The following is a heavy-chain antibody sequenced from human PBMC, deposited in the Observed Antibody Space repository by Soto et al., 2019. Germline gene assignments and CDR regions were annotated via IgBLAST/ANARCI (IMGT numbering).Heavy chain of an antibody. V-gene: IGHV4-38-2*02. J-gene: IGHJ6*02. CDR1: GYSISSGYY. CDR3: ARDYIVVVPAAMGPYYYYYYGMDV. CDR2: IYHSGST. Sequence: SETLSLTCAVSGYSISSGYYWGWIRQPPGKGLEWIGSIYHSGSTYDNPPLKSRVTISVDTSQNQFSLKLSSVTAADTAVYYCARDYIVVVPAAMGPYYYYYYGMDVWGQGTTVTVSS. D-gene: IGHD2-2*01.